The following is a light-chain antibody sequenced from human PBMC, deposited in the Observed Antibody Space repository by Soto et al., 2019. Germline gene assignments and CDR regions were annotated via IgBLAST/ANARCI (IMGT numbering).Light chain of an antibody. Sequence: QSALTQTPSASGTPGQTVTISCSGSRSNIGNNAVSWYQQFPGTAPKLLIYNSNQRPAGVPDRFSGSKSGTSASLAISGLQSEDEADYYCATGDDSLNARVVVGGGTELTVL. J-gene: IGLJ3*02. V-gene: IGLV1-44*01. CDR3: ATGDDSLNARVV. CDR1: RSNIGNNA. CDR2: NSN.